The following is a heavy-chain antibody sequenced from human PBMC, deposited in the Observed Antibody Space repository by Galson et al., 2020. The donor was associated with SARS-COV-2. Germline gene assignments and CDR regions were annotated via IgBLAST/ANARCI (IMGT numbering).Heavy chain of an antibody. Sequence: SETLSLTCAVSGTSISSGSYSWNWIRQPPGQGLEWIGYISHSGGTYYNPSLKSRVTISGDRSKNQFSLRLSSVTAADTAVYYCARLHYGDDAPEAFDIWGPGTRGAV. CDR3: ARLHYGDDAPEAFDI. CDR1: GTSISSGSYS. J-gene: IGHJ3*02. D-gene: IGHD4-17*01. CDR2: ISHSGGT. V-gene: IGHV4-30-2*01.